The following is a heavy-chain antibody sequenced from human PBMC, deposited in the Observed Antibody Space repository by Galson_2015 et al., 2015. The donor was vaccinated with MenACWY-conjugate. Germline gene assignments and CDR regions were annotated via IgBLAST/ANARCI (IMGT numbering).Heavy chain of an antibody. CDR3: ARSGRYSSNWHPSHLRHFDL. D-gene: IGHD6-13*01. CDR2: IIPIFGTA. Sequence: SVKVSCKASGGIFSSYAISWVRQAPGQGLEWMGGIIPIFGTANYAQKFQGRVTITADESTSTAYMELSSLRSEDTAVYYCARSGRYSSNWHPSHLRHFDLWGRGTLVTVSS. J-gene: IGHJ2*01. V-gene: IGHV1-69*13. CDR1: GGIFSSYA.